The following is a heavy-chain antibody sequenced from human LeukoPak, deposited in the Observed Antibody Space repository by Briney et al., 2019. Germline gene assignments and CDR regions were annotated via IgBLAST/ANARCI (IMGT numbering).Heavy chain of an antibody. J-gene: IGHJ4*02. CDR1: DDSITMYY. Sequence: SETLSLTCSVSDDSITMYYWTWIRQPPGKGLEWIGYIYYSGSTNYNPSLKSRVTISVDTSKNQFSLKLSSVTAADTAVYYCAGSGRIAAAGFWGQGTLVTVSS. CDR3: AGSGRIAAAGF. V-gene: IGHV4-59*01. CDR2: IYYSGST. D-gene: IGHD6-13*01.